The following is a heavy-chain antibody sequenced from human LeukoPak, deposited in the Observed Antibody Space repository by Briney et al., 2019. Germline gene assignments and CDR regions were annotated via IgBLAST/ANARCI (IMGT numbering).Heavy chain of an antibody. CDR3: AELGITMFGGV. J-gene: IGHJ6*04. Sequence: GGSLRLSCAASAFTFSSYEMNCVRQAPGEGLEWVSYISSSGSTIYYADSVKGRFTISRDNAKSSLYLQMNSLRAEDTAVYYCAELGITMFGGVWGKGTTVTISS. D-gene: IGHD3-10*02. V-gene: IGHV3-48*03. CDR2: ISSSGSTI. CDR1: AFTFSSYE.